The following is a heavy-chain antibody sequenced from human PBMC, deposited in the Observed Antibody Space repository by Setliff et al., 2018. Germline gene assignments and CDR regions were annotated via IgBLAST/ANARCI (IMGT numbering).Heavy chain of an antibody. CDR3: ARLSGFLYIDV. V-gene: IGHV4-61*09. CDR1: GDSISSRTYY. D-gene: IGHD3-3*01. Sequence: SETLSLTCTVSGDSISSRTYYWGWVRQPAGKGLEWIGQIYTSWSTIYNPSLQSRLTISLDTSKNQFSLSLNSVTAADTAVYYCARLSGFLYIDVWGKGTTVTVSS. J-gene: IGHJ6*03. CDR2: IYTSWST.